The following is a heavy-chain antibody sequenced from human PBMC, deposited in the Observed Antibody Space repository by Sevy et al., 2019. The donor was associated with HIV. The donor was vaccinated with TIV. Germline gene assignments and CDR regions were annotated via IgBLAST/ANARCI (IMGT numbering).Heavy chain of an antibody. CDR1: GYTFTSYG. J-gene: IGHJ4*02. CDR3: ARDLGTAMVRYYFDY. D-gene: IGHD5-18*01. Sequence: ASVKVSCKASGYTFTSYGISWVRQAPGQGLEWMGWISAYNGNTNYAQKLQGRVTMTTDTSTSTAYMELRSLRSNDTAVYYCARDLGTAMVRYYFDYWGQGTLVTVSS. V-gene: IGHV1-18*04. CDR2: ISAYNGNT.